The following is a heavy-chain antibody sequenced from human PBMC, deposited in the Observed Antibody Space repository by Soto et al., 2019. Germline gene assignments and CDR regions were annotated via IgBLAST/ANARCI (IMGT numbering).Heavy chain of an antibody. J-gene: IGHJ5*02. CDR1: GGSISSSSYY. Sequence: SETLSFTCTVSGGSISSSSYYWGWIRQPPGKGLEWIGSIYYSGSTYYNPSLKSRVTISVDTSKNQFSLKLSSVTAADTAVYYCATAPYYDFWSGPRGVSWFDPWGQGTLVTVSS. CDR2: IYYSGST. V-gene: IGHV4-39*01. D-gene: IGHD3-3*01. CDR3: ATAPYYDFWSGPRGVSWFDP.